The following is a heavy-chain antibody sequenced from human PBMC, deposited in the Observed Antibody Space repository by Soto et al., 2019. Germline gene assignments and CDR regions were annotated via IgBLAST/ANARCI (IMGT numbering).Heavy chain of an antibody. CDR3: ARRIILTGYGYYYGMDV. CDR1: GYTFTSYG. Sequence: ASVKVSCKASGYTFTSYGISWVRQAPGQGLEWMGWISAYNGNTNYAQKLQGRVTMTTDTSTSTAYMELRSLRSDDTAVYYCARRIILTGYGYYYGMDVWGQGTTVTVSS. D-gene: IGHD3-9*01. CDR2: ISAYNGNT. J-gene: IGHJ6*02. V-gene: IGHV1-18*01.